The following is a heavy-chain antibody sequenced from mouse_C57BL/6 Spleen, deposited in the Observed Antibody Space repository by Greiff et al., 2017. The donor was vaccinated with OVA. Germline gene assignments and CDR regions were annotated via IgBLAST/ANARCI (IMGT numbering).Heavy chain of an antibody. V-gene: IGHV5-9*01. D-gene: IGHD2-4*01. J-gene: IGHJ4*01. CDR3: ARGGVYYDYEVDY. Sequence: DVMLVESGGGLVKPGGSLKLSCAASGFTFSSYTMSWVRQTPEKRLEWVATISGGGGNTYYPDSVKGRFTISRDNAKNTLYLQMSSLRSEDTALYYCARGGVYYDYEVDYWGQGTSVTVSS. CDR1: GFTFSSYT. CDR2: ISGGGGNT.